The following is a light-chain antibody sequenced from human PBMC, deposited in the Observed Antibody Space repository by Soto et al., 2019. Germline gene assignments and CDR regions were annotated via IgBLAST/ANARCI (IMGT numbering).Light chain of an antibody. J-gene: IGKJ1*01. V-gene: IGKV3-15*01. CDR1: QSVSSN. Sequence: EIVMTQSPATLSVSPGESATLSCRASQSVSSNLAWYQQKPGQAPRLLIYGASTRATGIPDRFSGSGSGAEFTLTISSLQSEDLPVYYCQQYNNWPRTFGQGTKVEIK. CDR2: GAS. CDR3: QQYNNWPRT.